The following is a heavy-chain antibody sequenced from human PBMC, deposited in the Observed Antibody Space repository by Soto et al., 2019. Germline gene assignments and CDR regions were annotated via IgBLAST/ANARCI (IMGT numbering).Heavy chain of an antibody. V-gene: IGHV4-30-2*01. CDR1: GGSINSGGYS. CDR3: ARVFSPRRRFDP. D-gene: IGHD6-25*01. J-gene: IGHJ5*02. CDR2: ISHSGTT. Sequence: QLRLQESGSRLVKPSQTLSLTCAVSGGSINSGGYSWSWLRQPPGKGLEWNGYISHSGTTYYNPSLKSRLTISVDKSKNQFSLKLSSVTAADTAVYYCARVFSPRRRFDPWGQGTLVTVSS.